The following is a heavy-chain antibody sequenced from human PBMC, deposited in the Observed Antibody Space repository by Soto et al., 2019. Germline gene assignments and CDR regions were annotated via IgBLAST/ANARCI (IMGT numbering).Heavy chain of an antibody. J-gene: IGHJ4*02. CDR1: GGSFSGYY. CDR2: IHRSGST. CDR3: ARGRTLITGTSLDY. V-gene: IGHV4-34*01. Sequence: SETLSLTCAVYGGSFSGYYWTWIRQPPGAGLEWMEEIHRSGSTRYKPSLWRRVTLSVATAKNQRTLRGTSVTAAATAVYYWARGRTLITGTSLDYWGQGTLVTVSS. D-gene: IGHD1-20*01.